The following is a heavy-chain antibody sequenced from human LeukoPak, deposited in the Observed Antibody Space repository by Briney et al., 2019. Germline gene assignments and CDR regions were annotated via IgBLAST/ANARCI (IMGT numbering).Heavy chain of an antibody. Sequence: GGSLRLSCAASGFTFDDYAMHWVRQAPGKGLEWVSGISWNSDSIGYADSVKGRFTISRDNAKNSLYLQMNSLRAEDMALYYCAKDYDSSGYYLDYWGQGTLVTVSS. V-gene: IGHV3-9*03. D-gene: IGHD3-22*01. J-gene: IGHJ4*02. CDR2: ISWNSDSI. CDR3: AKDYDSSGYYLDY. CDR1: GFTFDDYA.